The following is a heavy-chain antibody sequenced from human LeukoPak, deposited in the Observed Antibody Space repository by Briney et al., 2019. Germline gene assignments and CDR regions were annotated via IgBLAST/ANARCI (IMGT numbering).Heavy chain of an antibody. Sequence: ASVKVSCKASGYTFTSYDINWVRQATGQGLEWMGWINPNSGGTNYVQKFQGRITTTRDTSISTAYMELSRLRSDDTAVYYCARGGVTFGGAYYMDVWGKGTTVTVSS. CDR3: ARGGVTFGGAYYMDV. D-gene: IGHD3-16*01. J-gene: IGHJ6*03. V-gene: IGHV1-2*02. CDR2: INPNSGGT. CDR1: GYTFTSYD.